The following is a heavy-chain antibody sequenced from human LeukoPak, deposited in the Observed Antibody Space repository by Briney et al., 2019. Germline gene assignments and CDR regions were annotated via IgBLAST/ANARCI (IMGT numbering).Heavy chain of an antibody. CDR2: INHSGST. Sequence: SETLSLTCAVYGGSFSGYYWSWIRQPPGKGLEWIGEINHSGSTNYNPSLKSRVTISVDTSKNQFSLRLSSVTAADTAVYYCATWRTAKTGFDYWGQGTLVTVSS. D-gene: IGHD1-1*01. J-gene: IGHJ4*02. CDR1: GGSFSGYY. CDR3: ATWRTAKTGFDY. V-gene: IGHV4-34*01.